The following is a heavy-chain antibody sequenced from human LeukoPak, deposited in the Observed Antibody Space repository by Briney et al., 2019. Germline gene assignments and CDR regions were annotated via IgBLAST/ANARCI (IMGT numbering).Heavy chain of an antibody. D-gene: IGHD3-22*01. CDR2: INHSGST. J-gene: IGHJ4*02. CDR3: ARSPYYYDSSGYWYYFDY. Sequence: PSETLSLTCTVSGGSISGYYWSWIRQPPGKELEWIGEINHSGSTNYNPSLKSRVTISVDTSKNQFPLKLSSVTAADTAVYYCARSPYYYDSSGYWYYFDYWGQGTLVTVSS. CDR1: GGSISGYY. V-gene: IGHV4-34*01.